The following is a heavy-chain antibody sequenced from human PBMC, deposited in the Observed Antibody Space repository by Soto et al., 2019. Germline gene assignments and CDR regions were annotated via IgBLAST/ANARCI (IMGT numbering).Heavy chain of an antibody. Sequence: PGGSLRLSCAASGFTFSSYGMHWVRQAPGKGLEWVAVISYDGSNKYYADSVKGRFTISRDNSKNTLYLQMNSLRAEDTAVYYRAKDDSSGGFDYWGQGTLVTVSS. V-gene: IGHV3-30*18. J-gene: IGHJ4*02. CDR2: ISYDGSNK. D-gene: IGHD6-19*01. CDR1: GFTFSSYG. CDR3: AKDDSSGGFDY.